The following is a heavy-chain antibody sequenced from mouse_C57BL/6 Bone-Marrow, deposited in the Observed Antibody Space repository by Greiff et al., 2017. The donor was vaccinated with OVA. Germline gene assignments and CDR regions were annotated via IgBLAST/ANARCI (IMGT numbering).Heavy chain of an antibody. Sequence: QVQLQQPGAELVRPGTSVKLSCKASGYTFTSYWMHWVKQRPGQGLEWIGVIDPSDSYTNYNQKFKGKATLTVDTSSSTAYMQLSSLTSEDSAVYYCAREGYDGNYYYFDYWGQGTTLTVSS. CDR2: IDPSDSYT. J-gene: IGHJ2*01. D-gene: IGHD2-1*01. CDR3: AREGYDGNYYYFDY. CDR1: GYTFTSYW. V-gene: IGHV1-59*01.